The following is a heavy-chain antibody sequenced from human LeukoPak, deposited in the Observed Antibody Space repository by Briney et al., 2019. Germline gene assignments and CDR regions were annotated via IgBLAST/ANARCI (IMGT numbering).Heavy chain of an antibody. Sequence: PGGSLRLSCAASGFTFSDHYMDWVRQAPGKGLEWVGRTRNKANSYTTEYAASVKGRFTISRDDSKNSLYLQMNSLKTEDTAVYYCAREYYDFWSGYYYFDYWGQGTLVTVSS. D-gene: IGHD3-3*01. CDR3: AREYYDFWSGYYYFDY. CDR1: GFTFSDHY. V-gene: IGHV3-72*01. CDR2: TRNKANSYTT. J-gene: IGHJ4*02.